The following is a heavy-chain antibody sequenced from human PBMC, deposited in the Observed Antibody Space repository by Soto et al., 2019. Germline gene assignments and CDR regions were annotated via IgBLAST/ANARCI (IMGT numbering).Heavy chain of an antibody. Sequence: SETLSLTCTVSGGSISSYYWSWVRQPPGKGLEWIGYMYYSGSTNYNPSLKSRVTISVDTSKNQFSLNLTSVTAADTAVYYCAKLEGNWFDPWGQGTLVTVSS. J-gene: IGHJ5*02. CDR2: MYYSGST. D-gene: IGHD1-1*01. CDR3: AKLEGNWFDP. CDR1: GGSISSYY. V-gene: IGHV4-59*01.